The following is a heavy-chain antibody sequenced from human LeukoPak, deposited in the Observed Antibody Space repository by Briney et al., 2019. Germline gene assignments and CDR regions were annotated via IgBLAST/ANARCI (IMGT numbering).Heavy chain of an antibody. Sequence: SGPTLGIPTQTLTLTCTFSGFSLSTTGVAVGWIRQPPGKALEWLALIYWDEDKHYSPSLKSRLTITKDTSKNQVVLTVSNMDPVDTATYYCAHRPNDYDSGGYPKYYFDYWGQGTLVTVSS. D-gene: IGHD3-22*01. CDR1: GFSLSTTGVA. V-gene: IGHV2-5*02. CDR3: AHRPNDYDSGGYPKYYFDY. J-gene: IGHJ4*02. CDR2: IYWDEDK.